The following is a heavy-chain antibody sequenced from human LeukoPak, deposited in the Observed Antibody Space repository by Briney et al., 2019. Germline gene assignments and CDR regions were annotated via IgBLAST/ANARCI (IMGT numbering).Heavy chain of an antibody. CDR2: ISGSGGTT. J-gene: IGHJ4*02. Sequence: GGPLRLSCAASGFTFSSYGMSWVRQAPGKGLEWVSAISGSGGTTYYADSVKGRFTISRDNSRNTLSLQMNSLSAEDTAIYYCAKQVGWYGGYYFDYWGQGTLVTVSS. V-gene: IGHV3-23*01. CDR1: GFTFSSYG. D-gene: IGHD6-19*01. CDR3: AKQVGWYGGYYFDY.